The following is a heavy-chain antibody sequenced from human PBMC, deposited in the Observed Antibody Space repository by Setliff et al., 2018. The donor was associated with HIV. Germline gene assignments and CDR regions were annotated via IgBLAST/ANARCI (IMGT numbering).Heavy chain of an antibody. D-gene: IGHD1-1*01. CDR2: ISHDGNNK. CDR1: GFSFSSYS. Sequence: GGSLRLSCAASGFSFSSYSFHWVRQAPGKGLEWVTLISHDGNNKFYAPSVKGRFTISRDNSKDTVSLQMTSLTSEDTAVYYCASARIPTGGTSTSLDYWGQGALVTVSS. V-gene: IGHV3-30*11. CDR3: ASARIPTGGTSTSLDY. J-gene: IGHJ4*02.